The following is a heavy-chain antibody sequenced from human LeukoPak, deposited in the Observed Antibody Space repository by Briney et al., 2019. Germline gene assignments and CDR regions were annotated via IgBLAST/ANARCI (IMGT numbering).Heavy chain of an antibody. CDR2: INPNSGGT. J-gene: IGHJ4*02. D-gene: IGHD3-22*01. Sequence: GASVKVSCKASGYTFTGYYMHWVRQAPGQGLEWMGWINPNSGGTNYVQRFQGRVTMTRDTSISTACMELSRLRSDDTAVYYCARGEYYDRSAYCFDWGQGTLVTVSS. V-gene: IGHV1-2*02. CDR3: ARGEYYDRSAYCFD. CDR1: GYTFTGYY.